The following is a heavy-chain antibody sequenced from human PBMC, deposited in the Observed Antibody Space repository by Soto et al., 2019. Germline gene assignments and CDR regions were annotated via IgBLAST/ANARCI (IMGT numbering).Heavy chain of an antibody. Sequence: PSETLSLTCTVSGGSLSSYYWTWIRQPPGKGLEWIRYVYYSGNTNYNPSLKSRVTISVDTSKNQFSLKLSSVTAADTAVYYCARGLQYYDILTGYYRPQTKHFDYWGQGTLVTVSS. CDR3: ARGLQYYDILTGYYRPQTKHFDY. D-gene: IGHD3-9*01. CDR1: GGSLSSYY. V-gene: IGHV4-59*12. J-gene: IGHJ4*02. CDR2: VYYSGNT.